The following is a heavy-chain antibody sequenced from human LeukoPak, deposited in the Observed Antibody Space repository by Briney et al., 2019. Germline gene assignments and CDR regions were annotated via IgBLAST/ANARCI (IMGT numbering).Heavy chain of an antibody. V-gene: IGHV4-31*03. CDR3: ARTAAAVYMDV. CDR2: IYYSGST. Sequence: SQTLSLTCTVSGGSISSGGYYWSWIRQHPGKGLEWIGYIYYSGSTYYNPSLKSRVTISVDTSKNQFSLKLSSVAAADTAVYYCARTAAAVYMDVWGKGTTVTVSS. CDR1: GGSISSGGYY. D-gene: IGHD6-13*01. J-gene: IGHJ6*03.